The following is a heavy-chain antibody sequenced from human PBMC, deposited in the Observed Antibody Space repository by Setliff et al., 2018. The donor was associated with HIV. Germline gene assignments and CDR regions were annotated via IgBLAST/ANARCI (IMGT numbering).Heavy chain of an antibody. Sequence: GGSLRLSCAASGFTFSSYSMNWVRQAPGKGLEWVSAISGSGGSTYYADSVKGRFTISRDNSKNTLYLQMNSLRAEDTAVYYCTPIPYYYGSGTIYDYWGQGTLVTVSS. CDR2: ISGSGGST. J-gene: IGHJ4*01. D-gene: IGHD3-10*01. CDR1: GFTFSSYS. V-gene: IGHV3-23*01. CDR3: TPIPYYYGSGTIYDY.